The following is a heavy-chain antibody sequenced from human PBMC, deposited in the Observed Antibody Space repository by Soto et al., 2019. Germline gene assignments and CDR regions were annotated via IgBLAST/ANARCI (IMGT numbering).Heavy chain of an antibody. CDR2: ISSDGDIT. CDR3: VKVSTFSEILTGYYSANFFEP. CDR1: GFTLSEYS. J-gene: IGHJ5*02. V-gene: IGHV3-64D*06. Sequence: GSRRLSSSGPGFTLSEYSMPWVRQAPGKGLQYVSTISSDGDITYYADSVKGRFTISRDNSKNTLYLQMKSLRPEDTAVYYCVKVSTFSEILTGYYSANFFEPWGQGTLATVSS. D-gene: IGHD3-9*01.